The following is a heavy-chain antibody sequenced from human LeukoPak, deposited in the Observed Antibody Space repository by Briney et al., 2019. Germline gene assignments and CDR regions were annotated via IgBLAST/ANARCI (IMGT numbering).Heavy chain of an antibody. CDR1: GFTFSNYG. V-gene: IGHV3-30*02. Sequence: PGGSLRLSCAASGFTFSNYGMHWVRQAPGKGLEWVAFIRYDGSNKYYADSVKGRFTISRDNSKNTLYLQMNSLRAEDTAVYYCAKDLGDCGGDCYIPYLKYWGQGTLVTVSS. J-gene: IGHJ4*02. CDR3: AKDLGDCGGDCYIPYLKY. CDR2: IRYDGSNK. D-gene: IGHD2-21*02.